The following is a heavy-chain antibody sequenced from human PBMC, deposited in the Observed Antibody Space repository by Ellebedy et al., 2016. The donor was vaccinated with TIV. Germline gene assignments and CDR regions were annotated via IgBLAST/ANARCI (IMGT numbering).Heavy chain of an antibody. CDR3: ASPPGVVAL. CDR2: INADGSLE. CDR1: RFTFSSYW. V-gene: IGHV3-7*03. J-gene: IGHJ4*02. Sequence: GESLKISCAASRFTFSSYWMGWVRQAPGKGLEWVANINADGSLEYYVDSVKGRFTISRDNAKNSLYLQMNSLRAEDTAVYYCASPPGVVALWGQGTLVTVSS. D-gene: IGHD3-10*01.